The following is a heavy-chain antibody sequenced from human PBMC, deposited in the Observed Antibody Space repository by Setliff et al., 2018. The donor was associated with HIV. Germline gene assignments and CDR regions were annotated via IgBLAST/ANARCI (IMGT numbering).Heavy chain of an antibody. V-gene: IGHV4-39*01. CDR2: IYYSGST. CDR3: ARMETYYYDSSGYYYSWYFDY. J-gene: IGHJ4*02. D-gene: IGHD3-22*01. Sequence: SETLSLTCTVSDGSVSSTGYSWGWIRQAPGKGLEWIGSIYYSGSTYYNPSLESRVTISVDTSKNQFSLKLSSVTAADTAVYYCARMETYYYDSSGYYYSWYFDYWGQGTLVTVSS. CDR1: DGSVSSTGYS.